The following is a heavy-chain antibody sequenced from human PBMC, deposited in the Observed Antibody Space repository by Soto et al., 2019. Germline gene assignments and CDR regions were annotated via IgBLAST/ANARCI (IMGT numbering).Heavy chain of an antibody. J-gene: IGHJ6*02. CDR2: ISSNGGST. CDR3: VKDKGLGYYGITTEPSYGMDV. D-gene: IGHD3-10*01. CDR1: GFTFSSYA. Sequence: GGSLRLSCSASGFTFSSYAMHWVRQAPGKGLEYVSAISSNGGSTYYADSVKGRFTISRDNSKNTLYLQMSSLRAEDTAVYYCVKDKGLGYYGITTEPSYGMDVWGQGTTVTVSS. V-gene: IGHV3-64D*06.